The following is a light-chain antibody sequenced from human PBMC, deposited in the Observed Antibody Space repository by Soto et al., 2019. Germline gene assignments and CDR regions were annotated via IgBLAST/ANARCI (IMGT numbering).Light chain of an antibody. CDR2: AAS. J-gene: IGKJ1*01. CDR3: QQYSIWRT. V-gene: IGKV1-17*01. CDR1: QGIRND. Sequence: DIQMTQSPSTLSASVGDRVTITCRASQGIRNDLGWYQQKPGKAPKRLIYAASSLQSGVPSRFSGSGSGTEFTLTISGLQSEDFAVYYCQQYSIWRTFGQGTKVDIK.